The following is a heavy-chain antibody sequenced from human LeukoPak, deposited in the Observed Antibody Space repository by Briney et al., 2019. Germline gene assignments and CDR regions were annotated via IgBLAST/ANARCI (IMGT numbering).Heavy chain of an antibody. D-gene: IGHD2-2*01. CDR1: GFTFSSYA. J-gene: IGHJ4*02. CDR2: ISGSGGST. CDR3: AKGSVVVPAAMWVDY. Sequence: GGSLRLSRAASGFTFSSYAMSWVRQAPGKGLEWVSAISGSGGSTYYADSVKGRFTISRDNSKNTLYLQMNSLRAEDTAVYYCAKGSVVVPAAMWVDYWGQGTLVTVSS. V-gene: IGHV3-23*01.